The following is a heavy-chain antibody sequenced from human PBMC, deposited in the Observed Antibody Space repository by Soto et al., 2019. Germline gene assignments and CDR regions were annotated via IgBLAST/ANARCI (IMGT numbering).Heavy chain of an antibody. D-gene: IGHD5-18*01. CDR1: GGSISSGGYY. V-gene: IGHV4-31*03. J-gene: IGHJ6*02. CDR2: IYYSGST. Sequence: LSLTCTVSGGSISSGGYYWSWIRQHPGKGLEWIGYIYYSGSTYYNPSLKSRVTISVDTSKNQFSLKLSSVTAADTAVYYCARVGYSYGPPRWYYYGMDVWGQGTTVTVSS. CDR3: ARVGYSYGPPRWYYYGMDV.